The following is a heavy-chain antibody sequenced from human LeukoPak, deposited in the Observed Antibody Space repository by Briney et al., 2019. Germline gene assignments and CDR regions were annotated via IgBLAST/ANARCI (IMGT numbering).Heavy chain of an antibody. CDR3: ARRQKRPVYAFDI. CDR2: INTNTGNP. V-gene: IGHV7-4-1*02. Sequence: ASVKVSCKASGYTFTSYAMNWVRQAAGQGLECMGWINTNTGNPTYAQGFTGRFVFSLDTSVSTAYLQISSLKAEDTAVYYCARRQKRPVYAFDIWGQGTMVTVSS. D-gene: IGHD1-14*01. CDR1: GYTFTSYA. J-gene: IGHJ3*02.